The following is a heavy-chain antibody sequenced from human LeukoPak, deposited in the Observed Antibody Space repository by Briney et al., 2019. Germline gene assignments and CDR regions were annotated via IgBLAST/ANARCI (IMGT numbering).Heavy chain of an antibody. CDR1: GFSFSSYG. D-gene: IGHD2-2*01. J-gene: IGHJ4*02. Sequence: PGRSLRLSCAASGFSFSSYGMHWVRQAPGKGLEWVAFIRYDGSNKYYADSVKGRFTISRDNSKNTLYLQMNSLRAEDTAVYYCAKEGWGYCSSTSCYAAGVSGGELDYWGQGTLVTVSS. CDR3: AKEGWGYCSSTSCYAAGVSGGELDY. V-gene: IGHV3-30*02. CDR2: IRYDGSNK.